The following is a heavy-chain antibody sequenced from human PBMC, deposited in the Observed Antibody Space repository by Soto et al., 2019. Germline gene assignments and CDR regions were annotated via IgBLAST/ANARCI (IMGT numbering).Heavy chain of an antibody. CDR3: ARDASSSWGY. V-gene: IGHV3-30-3*01. CDR2: ISYDGSNK. J-gene: IGHJ4*02. Sequence: GGSLRLSCAASGFTFSSYAMHWVRQAPGKGLEWVAVISYDGSNKYYADSVKGRFTISRDNSKNTLYLQMNSLRAEDTAVYYCARDASSSWGYWGQGTLVTVSS. D-gene: IGHD6-13*01. CDR1: GFTFSSYA.